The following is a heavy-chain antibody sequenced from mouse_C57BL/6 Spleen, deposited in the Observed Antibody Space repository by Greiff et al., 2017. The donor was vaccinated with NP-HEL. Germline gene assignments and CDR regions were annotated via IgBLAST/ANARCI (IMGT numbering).Heavy chain of an antibody. D-gene: IGHD2-4*01. CDR3: ARNGAGYDYDGDWYFDV. J-gene: IGHJ1*03. CDR2: INPYNGDT. CDR1: GYSFTGYF. Sequence: VQLKEFGPELVKPGDSVKISCKASGYSFTGYFMNWVMQSHGKSLEWIGRINPYNGDTFYNQKFKGKATLTVDKSSSTAHMELRSLTSEDSAVYYCARNGAGYDYDGDWYFDVWGTGTTVTVSS. V-gene: IGHV1-20*01.